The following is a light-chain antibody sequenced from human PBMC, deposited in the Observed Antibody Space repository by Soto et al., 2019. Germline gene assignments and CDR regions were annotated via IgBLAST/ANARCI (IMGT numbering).Light chain of an antibody. CDR1: QSVGSPY. CDR3: HQYGNSPFT. J-gene: IGKJ3*01. CDR2: GAS. V-gene: IGKV3-20*01. Sequence: EVVLTQSPVTLSLSPGERATLSCRASQSVGSPYLAWYQQKPGQPPRLLIYGASNRAPDIPDRFIGSGSGTELTLTNDRLAPEDFAMYYWHQYGNSPFTFGPGTKVDV.